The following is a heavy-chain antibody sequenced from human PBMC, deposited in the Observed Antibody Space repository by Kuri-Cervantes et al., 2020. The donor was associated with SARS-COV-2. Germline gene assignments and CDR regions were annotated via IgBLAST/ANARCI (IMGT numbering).Heavy chain of an antibody. CDR2: IYTSGST. D-gene: IGHD6-13*01. J-gene: IGHJ5*02. CDR1: GGSISSYY. V-gene: IGHV4-4*07. CDR3: ARSSAAAGPYNWFDP. Sequence: SETLSLTCTVSGGSISSYYWSWIRQPAGKGLEWIGRIYTSGSTNYNPSLKSRVTISVDTSKNQLSLKLSSVTAADTAVYYCARSSAAAGPYNWFDPWGQGTLVTVSS.